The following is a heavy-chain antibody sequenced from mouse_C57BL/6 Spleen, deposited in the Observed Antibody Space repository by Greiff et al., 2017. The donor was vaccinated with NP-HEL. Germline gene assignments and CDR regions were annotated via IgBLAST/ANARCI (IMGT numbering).Heavy chain of an antibody. D-gene: IGHD1-1*01. Sequence: EVKLQQSGAELVRPGASVKLSCTASGFNIKDYYMHWVKQRPEQGLEWIGRIDPEDGDTGYAPKFQGKATMTADTSSNTAYLQLSSLTSEDTAVYYCTPHYYGSSYDYYAMDYWGQGTSVTVSS. CDR1: GFNIKDYY. J-gene: IGHJ4*01. CDR3: TPHYYGSSYDYYAMDY. CDR2: IDPEDGDT. V-gene: IGHV14-1*01.